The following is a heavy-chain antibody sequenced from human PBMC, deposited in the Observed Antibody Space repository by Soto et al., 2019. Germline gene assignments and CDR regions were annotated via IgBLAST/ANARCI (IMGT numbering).Heavy chain of an antibody. CDR1: GYTFTSYA. CDR3: AREALPDDSSGYYFLNWFDP. CDR2: INAGNGNT. D-gene: IGHD3-22*01. J-gene: IGHJ5*02. V-gene: IGHV1-3*03. Sequence: ASVKVSCKASGYTFTSYAMHWVRQAPGQRLESRGWINAGNGNTKYSQKFQGRFTISRDNSKNTLYLQMGSLRAEDMAVYYCAREALPDDSSGYYFLNWFDPWGQGTLVTVSS.